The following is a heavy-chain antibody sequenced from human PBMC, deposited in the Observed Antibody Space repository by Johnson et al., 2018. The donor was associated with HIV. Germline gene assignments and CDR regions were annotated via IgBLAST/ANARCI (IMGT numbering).Heavy chain of an antibody. CDR1: GFTVSSNY. D-gene: IGHD6-13*01. CDR3: AKCIWDSSLIDVFDI. Sequence: VQLVESGGGLVQPGGSLRLSCAASGFTVSSNYMSWVRQAPVKGLEWVSVIYSGGSTYYADSVKGRFTISRDNSYNTLYLQMNSQRAEDTAVYYFAKCIWDSSLIDVFDIWGQGTMVTVSS. CDR2: IYSGGST. J-gene: IGHJ3*02. V-gene: IGHV3-66*01.